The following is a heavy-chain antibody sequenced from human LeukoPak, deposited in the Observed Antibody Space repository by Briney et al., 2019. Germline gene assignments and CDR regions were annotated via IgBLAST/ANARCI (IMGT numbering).Heavy chain of an antibody. CDR2: INSDGSST. J-gene: IGHJ4*02. V-gene: IGHV3-74*01. CDR3: AKDPFEILTDPYFDY. Sequence: GGSLRLSCAASGFTFNFYWMHWVRQAPGKGLLWVSRINSDGSSTSYADSVKGRFTISRDNAKNTLYLQMNSLRAEDTAVYYCAKDPFEILTDPYFDYWGQGTLVTVSS. CDR1: GFTFNFYW. D-gene: IGHD3-9*01.